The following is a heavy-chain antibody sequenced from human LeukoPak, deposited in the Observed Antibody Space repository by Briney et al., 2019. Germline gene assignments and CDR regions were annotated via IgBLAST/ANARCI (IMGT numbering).Heavy chain of an antibody. J-gene: IGHJ4*02. CDR1: GFTFSSYA. CDR2: ISGSGGST. CDR3: ARGPSYYDFWSGYPSEDY. Sequence: PGGSLRLTCAASGFTFSSYAMSWVRQAPGKGLEWVSAISGSGGSTYYADSVKGRFTISRDNAKNSLYLQMNSLRAEDTAVYYCARGPSYYDFWSGYPSEDYWGQGTLVTVSS. V-gene: IGHV3-23*01. D-gene: IGHD3-3*01.